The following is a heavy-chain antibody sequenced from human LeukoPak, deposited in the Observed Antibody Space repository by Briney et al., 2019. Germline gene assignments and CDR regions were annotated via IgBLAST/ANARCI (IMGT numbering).Heavy chain of an antibody. V-gene: IGHV3-23*01. CDR2: ISGSGGST. CDR1: GFTFDDYA. CDR3: AKDPLLWFGERFDY. D-gene: IGHD3-10*01. J-gene: IGHJ4*02. Sequence: GGSLRLSCAASGFTFDDYAMHWVRQAPGKGLEWVSAISGSGGSTYYADSVKGRFTISRDNSKNTLYLQMNSLRAEDTAVYYRAKDPLLWFGERFDYWGQGTLVTVSS.